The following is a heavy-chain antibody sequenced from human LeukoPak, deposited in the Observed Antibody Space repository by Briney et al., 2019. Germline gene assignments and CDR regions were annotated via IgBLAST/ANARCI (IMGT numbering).Heavy chain of an antibody. D-gene: IGHD3-10*01. Sequence: GASVKVSCKASGYTFTSYDINWVRQATGQGLEWMGWMNPNSGNTGYAQKLQGRVTMTTDTSTSTAYMELRSLRSDDTAVYYCARLPFGEGIDYWGQGTLVTVSS. CDR2: MNPNSGNT. J-gene: IGHJ4*02. CDR1: GYTFTSYD. CDR3: ARLPFGEGIDY. V-gene: IGHV1-8*01.